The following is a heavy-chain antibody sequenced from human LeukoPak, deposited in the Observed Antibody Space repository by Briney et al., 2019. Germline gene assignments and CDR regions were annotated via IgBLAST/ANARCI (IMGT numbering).Heavy chain of an antibody. CDR3: ARVQLWADY. J-gene: IGHJ4*02. Sequence: GRSLRLSCAASGFTFSRYGMHWVRQAPGKGLEWVAVISYDGSNKYYADSVKGRFTISRDNSKNTLYLQMNSLRAEDTAVYYCARVQLWADYWGQGTLVTVSS. CDR1: GFTFSRYG. D-gene: IGHD5-18*01. CDR2: ISYDGSNK. V-gene: IGHV3-30*03.